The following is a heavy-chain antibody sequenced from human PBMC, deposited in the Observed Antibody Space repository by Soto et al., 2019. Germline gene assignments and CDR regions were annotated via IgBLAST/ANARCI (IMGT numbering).Heavy chain of an antibody. CDR1: GYTFTGYY. CDR2: INPNSGGT. J-gene: IGHJ4*02. V-gene: IGHV1-2*02. D-gene: IGHD3-10*01. Sequence: ASVKVFCKASGYTFTGYYMHWVRQAPGQGLEWMGWINPNSGGTNYAQKFQGRVTMTRDTSISTAYMELSRLRSDDTAVYYCARGTYYYGSGSYYYWGQGTLVTVSS. CDR3: ARGTYYYGSGSYYY.